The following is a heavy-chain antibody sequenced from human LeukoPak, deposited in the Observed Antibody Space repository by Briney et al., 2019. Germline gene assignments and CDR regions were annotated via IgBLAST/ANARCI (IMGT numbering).Heavy chain of an antibody. D-gene: IGHD6-19*01. CDR2: IKQDGSEK. V-gene: IGHV3-7*01. Sequence: PGGSLRLSCAASGFTFSSYRMSWVRQAPGKGLEWVANIKQDGSEKYYVDSVKGRFTISRDDAKNSLYLQMNSLRAEDTAVYYCARGQQWLVQSGINAFDIWGQGTMVTVSS. CDR3: ARGQQWLVQSGINAFDI. J-gene: IGHJ3*02. CDR1: GFTFSSYR.